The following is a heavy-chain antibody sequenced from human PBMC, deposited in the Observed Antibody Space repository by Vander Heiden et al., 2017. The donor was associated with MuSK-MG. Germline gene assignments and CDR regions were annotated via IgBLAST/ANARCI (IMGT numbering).Heavy chain of an antibody. Sequence: GFTFDDSAMHWVRQAPGKGLEWVSSISWNSNSIGYAASVKGRFTISRDNARNSLFLQMNSLRAEDTAVYYCARARIFRNDWGAGRGYYFDYWGQGALVTVSS. J-gene: IGHJ4*02. D-gene: IGHD3-9*01. CDR1: GFTFDDSA. CDR3: ARARIFRNDWGAGRGYYFDY. CDR2: ISWNSNSI. V-gene: IGHV3-9*01.